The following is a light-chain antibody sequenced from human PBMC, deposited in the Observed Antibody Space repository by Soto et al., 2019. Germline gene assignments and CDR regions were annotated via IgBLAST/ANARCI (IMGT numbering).Light chain of an antibody. CDR2: GAS. CDR1: QNVKSN. V-gene: IGKV3-15*01. CDR3: LQYEKLPPYT. Sequence: VMTQSPVTLSVSPGERVTLSCRASQNVKSNLAWLQQKPGQAPRLLIYGASTRATGIPARFSGSGSGAEFTLTISSLQSEDFAVYYCLQYEKLPPYTFGQGTKLEIK. J-gene: IGKJ2*01.